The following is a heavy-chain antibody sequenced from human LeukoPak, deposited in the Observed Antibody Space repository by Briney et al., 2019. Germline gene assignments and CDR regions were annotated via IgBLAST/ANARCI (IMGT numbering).Heavy chain of an antibody. CDR3: ARLTRNDAFDI. CDR1: GYPFSIGYY. J-gene: IGHJ3*02. D-gene: IGHD2-21*02. CDR2: IYHSGTT. V-gene: IGHV4-38-2*01. Sequence: KPSETLCLTCAVSGYPFSIGYYWGSIRQPPGKGLEWIGSIYHSGTTYYNQSLKTLATKSVDSSQNLFSLKLSSVTAADTAVYYCARLTRNDAFDIWGQGTMVTVSS.